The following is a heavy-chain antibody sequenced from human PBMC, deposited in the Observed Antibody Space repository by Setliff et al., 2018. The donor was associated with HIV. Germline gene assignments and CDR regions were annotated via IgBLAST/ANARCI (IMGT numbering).Heavy chain of an antibody. CDR3: ARSTPSVGYISEL. CDR2: IYYTGNT. V-gene: IGHV4-59*11. J-gene: IGHJ4*02. Sequence: SENLSLTCTVSDGSISSQYWSWIRQPPGKGLEWVGSIYYTGNTNYNPSLKSRVTISVDTSKNELSLKMSSVTAADTAVYYCARSTPSVGYISELWGQGTLVTVSS. CDR1: DGSISSQY. D-gene: IGHD5-12*01.